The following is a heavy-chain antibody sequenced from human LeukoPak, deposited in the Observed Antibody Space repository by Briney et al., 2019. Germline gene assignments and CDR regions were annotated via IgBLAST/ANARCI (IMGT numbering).Heavy chain of an antibody. Sequence: PGGSLRLSCAASGFTFSSYGMHWVRQAPGKGLEWVAVISYDGSNKYYADSVKGRFTISRDNSKNTLYLQMDSLRAEDTAVYYCAKGVAAAGTFDYWGQGILVTVSS. D-gene: IGHD6-13*01. V-gene: IGHV3-30*18. J-gene: IGHJ4*02. CDR1: GFTFSSYG. CDR3: AKGVAAAGTFDY. CDR2: ISYDGSNK.